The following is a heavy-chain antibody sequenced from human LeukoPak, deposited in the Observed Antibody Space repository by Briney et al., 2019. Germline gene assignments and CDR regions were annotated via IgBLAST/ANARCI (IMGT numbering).Heavy chain of an antibody. CDR2: IIPIFGTA. CDR3: ARDRPGYSWFDP. D-gene: IGHD6-6*01. J-gene: IGHJ5*02. V-gene: IGHV1-69*13. Sequence: SVKVSCKASGGTFSSYAISWVRQVPGQGLEWMGGIIPIFGTANYAQKFQGRVTITADESTSTAYMELSSLRSEDTAVYYCARDRPGYSWFDPWGQGTLVTVSS. CDR1: GGTFSSYA.